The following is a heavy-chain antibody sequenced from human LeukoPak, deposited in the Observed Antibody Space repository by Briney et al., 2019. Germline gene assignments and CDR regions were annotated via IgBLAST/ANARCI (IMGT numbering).Heavy chain of an antibody. D-gene: IGHD2-2*01. CDR3: ARVVVPAAYYYYYYGMDV. CDR2: IYPGDSDT. V-gene: IGHV5-51*01. Sequence: GESLKISCKGSGYSFTSYWIGWVRQMPGKGLEWMGIIYPGDSDTRYSPSFQGQVTISADKSISTAYPQWSSLKASDTAMYYCARVVVPAAYYYYYYGMDVWGQGTTVTVSS. CDR1: GYSFTSYW. J-gene: IGHJ6*02.